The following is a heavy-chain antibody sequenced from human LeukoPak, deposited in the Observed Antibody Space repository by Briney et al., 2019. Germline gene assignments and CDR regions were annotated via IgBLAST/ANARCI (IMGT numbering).Heavy chain of an antibody. V-gene: IGHV4-30-2*01. J-gene: IGHJ3*02. CDR1: GGSFSSGGYF. D-gene: IGHD2-2*01. CDR3: AGYCSSTSCYEEDAFDI. Sequence: PSETLSLTCTVSGGSFSSGGYFWSWIRQPPGKGLEWIGYIYHSGSTYYNPSLKSRVTISVDKSKNQFSLKLSSVTAADTAVYYCAGYCSSTSCYEEDAFDIWGQGTMVTVSS. CDR2: IYHSGST.